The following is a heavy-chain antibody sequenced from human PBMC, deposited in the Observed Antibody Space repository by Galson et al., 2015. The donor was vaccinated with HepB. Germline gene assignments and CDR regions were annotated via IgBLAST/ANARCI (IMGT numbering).Heavy chain of an antibody. CDR3: ARDIKSGSYGMDV. V-gene: IGHV3-33*01. CDR1: GFTFSSYG. D-gene: IGHD1-26*01. Sequence: SLRLSCAASGFTFSSYGMHWVRQAPGKGLEWVAVIWYDGSNKYYADSVKGRFTISRDNSKNTLYLQMNSLRAEDTAVYYCARDIKSGSYGMDVWGQGATVTVSS. J-gene: IGHJ6*02. CDR2: IWYDGSNK.